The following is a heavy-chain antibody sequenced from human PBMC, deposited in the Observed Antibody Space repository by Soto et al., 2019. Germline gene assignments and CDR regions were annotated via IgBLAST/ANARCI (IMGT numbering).Heavy chain of an antibody. Sequence: VQSGGEVKKPGASVKVSCKASGYTFSNNGLTWVRQAPGQGLVWMGWIGGYNANTNYAPKFQGRVTMTADTSTSTAHMQLRGLRSDDTAVYYCATAIAATGPADSWGQGNLVTVSS. CDR2: IGGYNANT. D-gene: IGHD6-13*01. CDR1: GYTFSNNG. J-gene: IGHJ4*02. V-gene: IGHV1-18*01. CDR3: ATAIAATGPADS.